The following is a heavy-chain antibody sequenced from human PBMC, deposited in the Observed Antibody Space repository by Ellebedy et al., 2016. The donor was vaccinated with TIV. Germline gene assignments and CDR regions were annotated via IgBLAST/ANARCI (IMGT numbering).Heavy chain of an antibody. D-gene: IGHD1-26*01. Sequence: MPSETLSLTCTVSGGPISSHYWTWIRQSPGKGLEWIGYVSYSGRTNYNPSLKSRVTISVDTSKNQFSLKLSSVAAADTAVYYCARQGIPVGANDYWGQGTLVTVSS. CDR3: ARQGIPVGANDY. CDR2: VSYSGRT. V-gene: IGHV4-59*08. CDR1: GGPISSHY. J-gene: IGHJ4*02.